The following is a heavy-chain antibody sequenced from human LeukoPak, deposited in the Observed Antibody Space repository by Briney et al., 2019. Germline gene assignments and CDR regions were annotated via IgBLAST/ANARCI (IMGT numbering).Heavy chain of an antibody. V-gene: IGHV3-74*01. D-gene: IGHD6-13*01. Sequence: GGSLRLSCAASGFTFDDYAMHWVRQAPGKGLVWVSRINSDGSSANYADSVKGRFTISRDNAKNTLYLQMNSLRAEDTAVYYCAVGAAGLDYWGQGTQVTVSS. CDR1: GFTFDDYA. CDR3: AVGAAGLDY. CDR2: INSDGSSA. J-gene: IGHJ4*02.